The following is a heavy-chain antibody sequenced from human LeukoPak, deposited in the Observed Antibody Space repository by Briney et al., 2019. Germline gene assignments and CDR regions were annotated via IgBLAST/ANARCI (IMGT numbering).Heavy chain of an antibody. CDR1: GFTFSNAW. V-gene: IGHV3-15*01. D-gene: IGHD4-11*01. CDR2: IKSKTDGGTT. J-gene: IGHJ4*02. CDR3: TTNDYTRGY. Sequence: GGSLRLSCAASGFTFSNAWMSWVRQAPGKGLEWVGHIKSKTDGGTTDYAAPVKGRFTISRDDSKNTLYLQMNSLKTEDTAVYYCTTNDYTRGYWGQGTLVTVSS.